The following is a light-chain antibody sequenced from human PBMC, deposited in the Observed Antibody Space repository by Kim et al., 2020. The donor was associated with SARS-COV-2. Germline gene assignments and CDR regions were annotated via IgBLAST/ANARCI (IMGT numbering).Light chain of an antibody. Sequence: PGERATLSCRASQSVSSYLAWYQQNPGQAPRLLIYDASNRATGIPARFSGSGSGTDFTLTISSLEPEDFAVYYCQQRSNWPPWTFGQGTKVDIK. CDR1: QSVSSY. V-gene: IGKV3-11*01. J-gene: IGKJ1*01. CDR3: QQRSNWPPWT. CDR2: DAS.